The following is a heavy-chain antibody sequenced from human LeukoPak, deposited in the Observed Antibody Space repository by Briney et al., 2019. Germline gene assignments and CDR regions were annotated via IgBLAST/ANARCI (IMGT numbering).Heavy chain of an antibody. J-gene: IGHJ4*02. Sequence: PSETLSLTCTVSGGSISNYYWSWIRQPPEKGLEWIGYIHDSGSTNYNPSLKSRVTISVDTSKNQFSLKLSSVTAADTAVYYCARLDAAAGRYLQFFYWGQGTLVTVSS. CDR3: ARLDAAAGRYLQFFY. V-gene: IGHV4-59*08. CDR2: IHDSGST. CDR1: GGSISNYY. D-gene: IGHD5-24*01.